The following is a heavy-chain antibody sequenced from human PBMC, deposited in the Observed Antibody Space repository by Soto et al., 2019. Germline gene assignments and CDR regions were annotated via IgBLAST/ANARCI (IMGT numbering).Heavy chain of an antibody. Sequence: SETLSLTCTVSGGSISSSSYYWGWIRQPPGKGLEWIGSIYYSGSTYYNPSLKSRVTISVDTSKNQFSLKLSSVTAADTAVYYCATFLLRWGFPYGMDVWGQGTTVTVSS. CDR1: GGSISSSSYY. CDR2: IYYSGST. CDR3: ATFLLRWGFPYGMDV. D-gene: IGHD3-16*01. V-gene: IGHV4-39*01. J-gene: IGHJ6*02.